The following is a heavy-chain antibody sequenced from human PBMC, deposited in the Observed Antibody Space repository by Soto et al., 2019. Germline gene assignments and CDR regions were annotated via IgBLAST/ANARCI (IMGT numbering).Heavy chain of an antibody. V-gene: IGHV3-33*01. CDR2: IWYDGSNK. Sequence: GGSLRLSCAASGFTFSSYGMHWVRQAPGKGLEWVAVIWYDGSNKYYADSVKGRFTISRDNSKNTLYLQMNSLRAEDTAVYYCARGPHIVVVPAAMREAYYMDVWGKGTTVTVSS. CDR3: ARGPHIVVVPAAMREAYYMDV. D-gene: IGHD2-2*01. CDR1: GFTFSSYG. J-gene: IGHJ6*03.